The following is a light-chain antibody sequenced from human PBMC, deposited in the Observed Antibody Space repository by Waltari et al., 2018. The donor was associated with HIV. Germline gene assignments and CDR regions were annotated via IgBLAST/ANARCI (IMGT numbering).Light chain of an antibody. CDR3: QHFSAYSPWT. CDR1: QSVSSW. J-gene: IGKJ1*01. CDR2: KAS. Sequence: DIQMTQSPSTLSASVGARVTINCRASQSVSSWLAWFQQKPGKAPKLLIYKASTVESGVPSRFSGSGSGTEFTLTINNLQPDDFATYYCQHFSAYSPWTFGQGTKVEV. V-gene: IGKV1-5*03.